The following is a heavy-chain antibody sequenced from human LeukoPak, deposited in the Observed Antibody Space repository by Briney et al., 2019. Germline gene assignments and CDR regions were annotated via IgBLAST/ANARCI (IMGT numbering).Heavy chain of an antibody. CDR3: ARGIVVVAATLYYDYGMDV. J-gene: IGHJ6*04. CDR1: GGTFSSYA. CDR2: IIPIFGTA. Sequence: SVKVSCKASGGTFSSYAISWVRQAPGQGLEWMGGIIPIFGTANYAQKFQGRVTITADESTSTAYMELSSLRSEDPAVYYCARGIVVVAATLYYDYGMDVWGKGTTVTVS. V-gene: IGHV1-69*13. D-gene: IGHD2-15*01.